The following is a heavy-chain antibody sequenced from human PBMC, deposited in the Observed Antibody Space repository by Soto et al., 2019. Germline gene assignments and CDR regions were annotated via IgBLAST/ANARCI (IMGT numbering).Heavy chain of an antibody. Sequence: SETLSLTCTVSGGSISSYYWSWIRQPPGQVLEWIGYLYYSGSTNYNPSLKSRVTISVDTSKNQFSLKLSSVTAADTAVYYCAREKAAAGTSGTHHWFDPWGQGTLLTASS. CDR1: GGSISSYY. D-gene: IGHD6-13*01. CDR3: AREKAAAGTSGTHHWFDP. V-gene: IGHV4-59*01. J-gene: IGHJ5*02. CDR2: LYYSGST.